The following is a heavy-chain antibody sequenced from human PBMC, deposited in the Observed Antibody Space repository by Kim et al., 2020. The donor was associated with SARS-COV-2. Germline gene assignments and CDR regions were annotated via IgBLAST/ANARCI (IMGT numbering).Heavy chain of an antibody. CDR3: AKDSGYYYGMDV. J-gene: IGHJ6*02. Sequence: IGRAGLGKSPFTITRDQAKNYLYLQMNSLRAEDTALYYCAKDSGYYYGMDVWGQGTTVTVSS. V-gene: IGHV3-9*01. CDR2: I.